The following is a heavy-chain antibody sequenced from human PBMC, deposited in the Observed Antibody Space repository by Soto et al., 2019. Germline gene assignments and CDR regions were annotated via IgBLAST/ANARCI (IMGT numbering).Heavy chain of an antibody. J-gene: IGHJ3*02. CDR3: ARDSGPECDRAFDI. CDR1: GFTFSSYG. D-gene: IGHD3-10*01. V-gene: IGHV3-33*01. CDR2: IWYDGINK. Sequence: QVQLVESGGGVVQPGRSLRLSCAASGFTFSSYGMHWVRQAPGKGLEWVAVIWYDGINKYYADSVKGRFTISRDNSKNTPYLQMNSLRAEETAVYYCARDSGPECDRAFDIWGQGTMVTVSS.